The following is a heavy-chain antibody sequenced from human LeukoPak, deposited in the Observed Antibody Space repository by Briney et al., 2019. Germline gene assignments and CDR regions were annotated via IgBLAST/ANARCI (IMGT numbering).Heavy chain of an antibody. J-gene: IGHJ6*02. CDR1: GGTFSSYA. V-gene: IGHV1-18*01. Sequence: ASVKVSCKASGGTFSSYAISWVRQAPGQGLEWMGWISAYNGNTNYAQKLQGRVTMTTDTSTSTAYMELRSLRSDDTAVYYCARVRTDYYYGMDVWGQGTTVTVSS. CDR3: ARVRTDYYYGMDV. CDR2: ISAYNGNT.